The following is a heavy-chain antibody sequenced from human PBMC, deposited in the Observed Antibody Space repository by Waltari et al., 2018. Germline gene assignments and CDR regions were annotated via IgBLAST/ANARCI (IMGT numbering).Heavy chain of an antibody. D-gene: IGHD2-15*01. CDR1: GYPFTDYY. CDR2: VDPEDGET. CDR3: ATNEEYCSGGSCSPFDY. V-gene: IGHV1-69-2*01. J-gene: IGHJ4*02. Sequence: EVQLVQSGAEVKKPGATVKISCKASGYPFTDYYMHWVQQAPGKGLEWMGRVDPEDGETIYAEKFQGRVTITADTSTDTAYMELSSLRSEDTAVYYCATNEEYCSGGSCSPFDYWGQGTLVTVSS.